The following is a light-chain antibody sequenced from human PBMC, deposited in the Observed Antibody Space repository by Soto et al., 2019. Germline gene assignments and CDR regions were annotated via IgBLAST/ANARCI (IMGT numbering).Light chain of an antibody. CDR2: RDN. CDR1: SSNVESNF. V-gene: IGLV1-44*01. J-gene: IGLJ1*01. Sequence: QSVLTQPPSASGAPGQRVTISCSGSSSNVESNFVNWYQQLPGTAPNLLIYRDNQRPPGVPDRFSGSKSGNTASLTISGLQAADEADYYCSLYTSENAYVFGTGTKVTVL. CDR3: SLYTSENAYV.